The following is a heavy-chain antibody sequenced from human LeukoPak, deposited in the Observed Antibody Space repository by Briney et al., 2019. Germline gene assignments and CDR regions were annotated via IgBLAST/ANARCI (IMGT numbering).Heavy chain of an antibody. CDR3: ARVSFMGSGSYYNSVNFDY. D-gene: IGHD3-10*01. CDR2: VFYNGAT. J-gene: IGHJ4*02. CDR1: GGSISSSIYY. Sequence: SKTLSLTCIVSGGSISSSIYYWAWVRQPPGKGLEWIGTVFYNGATQYSPSLRSRVTISIDTSTNQFSLKLTSVTAADTAVYYCARVSFMGSGSYYNSVNFDYWGQGTLVTVSS. V-gene: IGHV4-39*07.